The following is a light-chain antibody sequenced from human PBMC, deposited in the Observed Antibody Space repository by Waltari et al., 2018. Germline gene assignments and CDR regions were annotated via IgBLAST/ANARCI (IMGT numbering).Light chain of an antibody. V-gene: IGLV4-69*02. CDR3: QTWGTGIRWV. CDR2: VNNDGSH. Sequence: QLVLTQSPSASASLGASVKLTCTLTSGDNTYAIAWHQQQPGKGPRYLMKVNNDGSHTKGDGVPDRFSGSSSGAERYLTISSLQSEDEADDYCQTWGTGIRWVFGGGTKLTVV. CDR1: SGDNTYA. J-gene: IGLJ3*02.